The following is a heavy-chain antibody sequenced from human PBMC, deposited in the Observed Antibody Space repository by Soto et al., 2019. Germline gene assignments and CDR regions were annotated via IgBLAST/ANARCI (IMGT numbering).Heavy chain of an antibody. D-gene: IGHD3-3*01. CDR2: IKSKTDGGTT. J-gene: IGHJ6*02. V-gene: IGHV3-15*07. Sequence: TGGSLRLSCAASGFTCSNAWMNWVRQAPGKGLEWVGRIKSKTDGGTTDYAAPVKGRFTISRDDSKNTLYLQMNSLKTEDTAVYYCTTLSITIFGVVLMDVWGQGTTVTVSS. CDR1: GFTCSNAW. CDR3: TTLSITIFGVVLMDV.